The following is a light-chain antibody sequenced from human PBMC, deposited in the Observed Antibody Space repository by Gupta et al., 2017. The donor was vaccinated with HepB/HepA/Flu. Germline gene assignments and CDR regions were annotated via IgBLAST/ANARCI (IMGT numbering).Light chain of an antibody. CDR1: TVPVTSGHY. V-gene: IGLV7-46*01. Sequence: AVVTPELSLTVLPGGTVTLTCGSSTVPVTSGHYPYWFQQKPGQDPRTLIYDNSNKHALTPARFSGSRLGGKAALTLSGAQHEDEDEYYCLLTYIGSRAFGGGTKLTVL. CDR2: DNS. J-gene: IGLJ3*02. CDR3: LLTYIGSRA.